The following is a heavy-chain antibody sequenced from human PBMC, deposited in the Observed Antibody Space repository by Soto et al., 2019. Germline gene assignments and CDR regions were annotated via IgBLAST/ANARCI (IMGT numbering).Heavy chain of an antibody. CDR2: ISYDGSNK. CDR3: ARDPRVYSGSYYPDY. J-gene: IGHJ4*02. CDR1: GFTFSSYA. Sequence: PGGSLRLSCAASGFTFSSYAMHWVRQAPGKGLEWVAVISYDGSNKYYADSVKGRFTISRDNSKNTLYLQMNSLRAEDTAVYYCARDPRVYSGSYYPDYWGQGTLVTVSS. V-gene: IGHV3-30-3*01. D-gene: IGHD1-26*01.